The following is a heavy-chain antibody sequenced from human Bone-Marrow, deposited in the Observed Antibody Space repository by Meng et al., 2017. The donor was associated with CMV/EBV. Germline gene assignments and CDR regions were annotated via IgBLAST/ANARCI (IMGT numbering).Heavy chain of an antibody. J-gene: IGHJ5*02. CDR3: AREDRMGFDP. Sequence: LSCAASGFTFSSYSMNWVSQAPGKGMEWVSSISRSSSYIYYADSVKGRFTISRDNAKNSLYLQMNSLRAEDTAVYYCAREDRMGFDPWGQGTLVTVSS. V-gene: IGHV3-21*01. CDR2: ISRSSSYI. D-gene: IGHD1-26*01. CDR1: GFTFSSYS.